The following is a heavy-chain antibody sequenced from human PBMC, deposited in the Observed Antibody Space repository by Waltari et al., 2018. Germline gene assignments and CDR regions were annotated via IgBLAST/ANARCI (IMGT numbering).Heavy chain of an antibody. CDR1: GGSISSYY. V-gene: IGHV4-59*01. D-gene: IGHD3-16*01. Sequence: QVQLQESGPGLVKPSETLSLTCTVSGGSISSYYWSWIRQPPGKGLEWIGYIYYSGSTNYNPSLKSRVTISVDTSKNQFSRKLSSVTAADTAVYYCARDGRWGIDYWGQGTLVTVSS. J-gene: IGHJ4*02. CDR2: IYYSGST. CDR3: ARDGRWGIDY.